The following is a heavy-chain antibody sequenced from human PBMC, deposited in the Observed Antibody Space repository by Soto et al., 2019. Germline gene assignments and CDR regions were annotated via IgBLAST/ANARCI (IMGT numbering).Heavy chain of an antibody. D-gene: IGHD4-4*01. CDR1: GFTFTDFY. V-gene: IGHV3-7*03. J-gene: IGHJ4*02. CDR2: IRPDGSGT. Sequence: EVQLVQSGGGLVQPGGSLRLSCVGSGFTFTDFYMNWVRQAPGKGLEWVANIRPDGSGTNYVESVKGRFTTSRDNAKNSLFLQMNKLRADDTAVNYCAGRGGHDYNYWGQGILVTVSS. CDR3: AGRGGHDYNY.